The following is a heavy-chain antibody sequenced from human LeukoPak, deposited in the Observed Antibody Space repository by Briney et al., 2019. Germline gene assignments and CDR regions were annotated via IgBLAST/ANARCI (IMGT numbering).Heavy chain of an antibody. CDR1: GYTFTGYY. D-gene: IGHD1-26*01. CDR2: INPNSGGT. CDR3: ARGPGGIVGATNFDY. V-gene: IGHV1-2*02. Sequence: ASVKVSCKASGYTFTGYYMHWVRQAPGQGLEWMGWINPNSGGTNYAQKFQGRVTMTRDTSISTAYMELSRLRSDDTAVYYCARGPGGIVGATNFDYWGQGTLVTVSS. J-gene: IGHJ4*02.